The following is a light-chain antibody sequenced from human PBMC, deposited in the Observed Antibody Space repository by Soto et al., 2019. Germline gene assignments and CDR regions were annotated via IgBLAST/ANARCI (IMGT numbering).Light chain of an antibody. CDR2: GAS. CDR1: QSVNSY. J-gene: IGKJ4*01. CDR3: QQYNQWPLT. V-gene: IGKV3-15*01. Sequence: ETVMTQSPATLSVSPGERATLSCRAGQSVNSYLAWYQQKPDQAPRLLIRGASARATGIPARFSGSGSGTEFTLTISSLQSEDFAVYYCQQYNQWPLTFGGGT.